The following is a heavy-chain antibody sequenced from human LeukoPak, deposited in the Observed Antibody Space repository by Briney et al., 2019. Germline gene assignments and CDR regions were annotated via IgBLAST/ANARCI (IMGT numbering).Heavy chain of an antibody. CDR2: ISSSGSTI. J-gene: IGHJ6*04. CDR3: AERGVTMIGGV. CDR1: GFTFSSYE. D-gene: IGHD3-10*02. V-gene: IGHV3-48*03. Sequence: GGSLRLSCAASGFTFSSYEMNWGRQAPGKGLEWVSYISSSGSTIYYADSVKGRFTISRDNAKNSLYLQMNSLRAEDTAVYCAERGVTMIGGVWGKGTPVTISS.